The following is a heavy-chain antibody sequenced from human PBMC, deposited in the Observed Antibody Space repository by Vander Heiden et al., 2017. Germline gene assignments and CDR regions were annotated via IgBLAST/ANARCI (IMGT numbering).Heavy chain of an antibody. CDR2: IYYSGST. CDR3: ASSHYGSGSTFDY. D-gene: IGHD3-10*01. J-gene: IGHJ4*02. CDR1: AGSLSSYY. Sequence: QVQLQESGPGLVKPSETLYLTCTVSAGSLSSYYWSWIRQPPGKGLEWIGYIYYSGSTNYNPSLKSRVTISVDTSKNQFSLKLSSVTAADTAVYYCASSHYGSGSTFDYWGQGTLVTVSS. V-gene: IGHV4-59*01.